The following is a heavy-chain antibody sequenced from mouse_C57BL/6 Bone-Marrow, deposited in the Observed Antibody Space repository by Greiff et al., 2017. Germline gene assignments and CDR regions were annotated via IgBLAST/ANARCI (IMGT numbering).Heavy chain of an antibody. CDR3: ARAFYGNYVAWFAY. V-gene: IGHV5-17*01. CDR2: ISSGSSTI. D-gene: IGHD2-1*01. CDR1: GFTFSDYG. Sequence: EVMLVESGGGLVKPGGSLKLSCAASGFTFSDYGMHWVRQAPKKGLEWVAYISSGSSTIYYADTVKGRFTIARDNAKNTLFLQMTSLRSEDTAMYYCARAFYGNYVAWFAYWGQGTLVTVSA. J-gene: IGHJ3*01.